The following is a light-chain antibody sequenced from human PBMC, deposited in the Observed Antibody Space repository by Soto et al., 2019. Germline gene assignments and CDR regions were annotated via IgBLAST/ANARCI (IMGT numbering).Light chain of an antibody. CDR1: QTVRNNY. CDR2: DAS. J-gene: IGKJ4*01. Sequence: VCTHYLGTMSSSPVERASLSIRPSQTVRNNYLAWYQKKPGQDPRFLIYDASSRATGIQDRFSVVGYGKDFTLTLSRLEPEDWAVDDGQKLSSYPLNFCGGPKVAIK. V-gene: IGKV3-20*01. CDR3: QKLSSYPLN.